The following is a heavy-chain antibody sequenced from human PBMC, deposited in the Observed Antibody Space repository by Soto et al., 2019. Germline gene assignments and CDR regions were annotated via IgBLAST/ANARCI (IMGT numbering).Heavy chain of an antibody. J-gene: IGHJ4*02. V-gene: IGHV4-59*08. CDR1: GGSISGFY. CDR2: IYYSGST. Sequence: PSDTLSLTCTVSGGSISGFYWSWIRQPPGKGLEWIGYIYYSGSTNYNPSLKSRVTISVDTSKNQFSLKLSSVTAADTAVYYCARQVGGWAPWYFDYWGQGTLVTVSS. D-gene: IGHD6-19*01. CDR3: ARQVGGWAPWYFDY.